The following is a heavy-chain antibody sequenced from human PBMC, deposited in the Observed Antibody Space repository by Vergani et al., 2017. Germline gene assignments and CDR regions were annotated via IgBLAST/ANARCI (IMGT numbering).Heavy chain of an antibody. CDR3: ARNLPTKYQLMVGFREDAFDI. V-gene: IGHV1-18*01. D-gene: IGHD2-2*01. Sequence: QVQLVQSGAEVKKPGASVKVSCKASGYTFTSYGISWVRQAPGQGLEWMGRISAYNGNTNYAQKLQGRVTMTTDTSTSTAYMELRSLRSDDTAVYYCARNLPTKYQLMVGFREDAFDIWGQGTMVTVSS. J-gene: IGHJ3*02. CDR1: GYTFTSYG. CDR2: ISAYNGNT.